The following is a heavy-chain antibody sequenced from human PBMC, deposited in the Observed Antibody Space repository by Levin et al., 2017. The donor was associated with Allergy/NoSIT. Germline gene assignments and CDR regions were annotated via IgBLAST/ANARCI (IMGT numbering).Heavy chain of an antibody. Sequence: GGSLRLSCAASGFTFSSYWMSWVRQAPGKGLEWVANIKQDGSEKYYVDSVRGRFTISRDNAKNSLYLQMNSLRAEDTAVYYCARGGLLRLGELSPRTPIDYWGQGTQVTVSS. J-gene: IGHJ4*02. CDR2: IKQDGSEK. V-gene: IGHV3-7*01. CDR1: GFTFSSYW. CDR3: ARGGLLRLGELSPRTPIDY. D-gene: IGHD3-16*02.